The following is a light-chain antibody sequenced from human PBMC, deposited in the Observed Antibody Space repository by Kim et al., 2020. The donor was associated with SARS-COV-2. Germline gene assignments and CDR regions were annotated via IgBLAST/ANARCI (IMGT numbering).Light chain of an antibody. CDR3: AAWDDSLNGYV. V-gene: IGLV1-44*01. CDR1: SSNIGKNT. CDR2: GND. J-gene: IGLJ1*01. Sequence: ELTQPPSASGTPGQRVTISCSGSSSNIGKNTVNWYQQFPGTAPKFLIYGNDKRPSGVPDRFSGSKSGTSASLAISGLHSEDEADYYCAAWDDSLNGYVFGPGTQLTVL.